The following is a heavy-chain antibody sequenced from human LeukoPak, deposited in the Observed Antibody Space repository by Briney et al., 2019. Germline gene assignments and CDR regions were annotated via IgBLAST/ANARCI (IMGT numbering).Heavy chain of an antibody. V-gene: IGHV4-30-2*01. D-gene: IGHD3-3*01. J-gene: IGHJ4*02. CDR3: ARSEGGSAIFGVVIPHFDY. Sequence: SQTLSLTCAVSGGSISSGGFSWSWIRQPPGKGLEWIGYIYHSGSTYYHPSLKSRVSISVDRSKNQFSLKLSSVTAADTAVYYCARSEGGSAIFGVVIPHFDYWGQGTLVTVSS. CDR2: IYHSGST. CDR1: GGSISSGGFS.